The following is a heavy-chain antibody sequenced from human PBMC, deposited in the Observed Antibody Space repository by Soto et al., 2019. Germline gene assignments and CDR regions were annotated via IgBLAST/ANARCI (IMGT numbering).Heavy chain of an antibody. D-gene: IGHD6-19*01. J-gene: IGHJ6*02. Sequence: PGQPLKIPCKASGYSFSSHCIGWVRKMPGKGLEWMGIINPGDSDTKYSPSVQGQVTISADRSISTAYLQWTSLKASDTAMYYCARSKRGAYSSGWYSLSGYYNYGIDVWGQGTKVTVSS. CDR1: GYSFSSHC. V-gene: IGHV5-51*01. CDR2: INPGDSDT. CDR3: ARSKRGAYSSGWYSLSGYYNYGIDV.